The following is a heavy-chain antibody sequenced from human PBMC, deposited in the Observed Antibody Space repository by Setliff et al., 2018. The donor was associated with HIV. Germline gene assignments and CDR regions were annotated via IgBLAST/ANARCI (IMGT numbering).Heavy chain of an antibody. CDR3: AREGLWFGDRGFYMDV. J-gene: IGHJ6*04. CDR2: INPNSGGT. Sequence: ASVKVSCKASGYTFTGYYMHWVRQAPGQGLEWMGWINPNSGGTNYAQKFQGRVTMTRDTSISTAYMELSSLTSDDTAVYYCAREGLWFGDRGFYMDVWGKGTAVTVSS. V-gene: IGHV1-2*02. CDR1: GYTFTGYY. D-gene: IGHD3-10*01.